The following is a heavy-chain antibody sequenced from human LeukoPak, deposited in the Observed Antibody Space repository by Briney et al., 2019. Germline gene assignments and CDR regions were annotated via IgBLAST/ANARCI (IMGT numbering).Heavy chain of an antibody. CDR3: AREQKGHCSGGSCYLGVDP. Sequence: SETLSLTCTVSGGSISSGSYFWSWIRQPAGKGLEWIGRIYTSGSTNYNPSLKSRVTISVDTSKNQFSLKLSSVTAADTAVYYCAREQKGHCSGGSCYLGVDPWGQGTLVTVSS. D-gene: IGHD2-15*01. J-gene: IGHJ5*02. V-gene: IGHV4-61*02. CDR2: IYTSGST. CDR1: GGSISSGSYF.